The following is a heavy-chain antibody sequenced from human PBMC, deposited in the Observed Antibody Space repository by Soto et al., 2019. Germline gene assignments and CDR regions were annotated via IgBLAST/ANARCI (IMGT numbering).Heavy chain of an antibody. Sequence: PSETLSLTCTVSCGSISSGDYYWSWIRQPPGKGLEWIGYIYYSGSTYYNPSLKGRVTISVDTSKNQFSLKLRSVTAADTAVYYCARGLSYFDYWGQGTLVTVSS. CDR2: IYYSGST. CDR3: ARGLSYFDY. CDR1: CGSISSGDYY. J-gene: IGHJ4*02. V-gene: IGHV4-30-4*01. D-gene: IGHD3-16*01.